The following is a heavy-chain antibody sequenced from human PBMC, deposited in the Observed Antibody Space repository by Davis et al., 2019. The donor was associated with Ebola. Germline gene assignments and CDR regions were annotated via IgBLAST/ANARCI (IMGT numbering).Heavy chain of an antibody. V-gene: IGHV1-18*01. CDR2: ISTYNGNT. D-gene: IGHD1-1*01. Sequence: AASVKVPCKASGYSFTDDGISWVRQAPGQGLEWMGWISTYNGNTNYAQKVRGRITMTTDTSTSTAYMELRSLRSDDTARYYCARDVRGITGPSEYWGQGTLVTVSS. CDR1: GYSFTDDG. J-gene: IGHJ4*02. CDR3: ARDVRGITGPSEY.